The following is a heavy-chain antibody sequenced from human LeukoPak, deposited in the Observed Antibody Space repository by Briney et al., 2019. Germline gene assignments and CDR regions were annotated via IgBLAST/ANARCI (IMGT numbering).Heavy chain of an antibody. D-gene: IGHD3-22*01. Sequence: SGPTLVNPTQTLTLTCTFPGFSVSTSGVGVAWIRQPPGKALEWLALIHWNDDKRYSPSLKSRLTTTKDTSKNQVVLTLTNMDPVHTATYYCAHYLKDGPSLYYSDSSGFDYWGQGTLVTVSS. J-gene: IGHJ4*02. CDR3: AHYLKDGPSLYYSDSSGFDY. CDR2: IHWNDDK. CDR1: GFSVSTSGVG. V-gene: IGHV2-5*01.